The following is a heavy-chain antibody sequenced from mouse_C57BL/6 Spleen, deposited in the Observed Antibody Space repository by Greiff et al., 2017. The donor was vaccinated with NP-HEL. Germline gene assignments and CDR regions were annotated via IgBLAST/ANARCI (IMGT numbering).Heavy chain of an antibody. CDR1: GFSLTSYG. V-gene: IGHV2-2*01. J-gene: IGHJ1*03. CDR2: IWSGGST. D-gene: IGHD2-3*01. CDR3: ARMWLLRDWYFDV. Sequence: QVQLKQSGPGLVQPSQSLSITCTVSGFSLTSYGVHWVRQSPGKGLEWLGVIWSGGSTDYNAAFISRLSISKDNSKSQVFFKMNSLQADDTAIYYCARMWLLRDWYFDVWGTGTTVTVSS.